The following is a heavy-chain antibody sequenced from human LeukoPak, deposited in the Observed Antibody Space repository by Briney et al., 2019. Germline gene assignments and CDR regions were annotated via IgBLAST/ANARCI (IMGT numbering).Heavy chain of an antibody. D-gene: IGHD6-19*01. Sequence: GGSLRLSCAASGFTFSIYWMHWVRQAPGKGLVWVSRINSDGSRTTYADSVKGRFTISRDNAKNTLYLQMNSLRAEDTAVYYCARLSNGAFFDYWGQGTLVTVSS. CDR2: INSDGSRT. J-gene: IGHJ4*02. CDR1: GFTFSIYW. CDR3: ARLSNGAFFDY. V-gene: IGHV3-74*01.